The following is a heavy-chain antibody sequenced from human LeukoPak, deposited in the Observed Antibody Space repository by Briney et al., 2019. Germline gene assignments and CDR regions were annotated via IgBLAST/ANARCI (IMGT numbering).Heavy chain of an antibody. CDR1: GGSFSGYY. J-gene: IGHJ5*02. CDR3: ARKRRIIVVPAAIPWFDP. CDR2: INHSGST. D-gene: IGHD2-2*02. Sequence: SETLSLTCAVXGGSFSGYYWSWIRQPPGKGLEWIGEINHSGSTNYNPSLKSRVTISVDTSKNQFSLKLSSVTAADTAVYYCARKRRIIVVPAAIPWFDPWGQGTLVTVSS. V-gene: IGHV4-34*01.